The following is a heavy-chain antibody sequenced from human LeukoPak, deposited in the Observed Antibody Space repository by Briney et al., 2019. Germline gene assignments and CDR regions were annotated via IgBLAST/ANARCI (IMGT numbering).Heavy chain of an antibody. D-gene: IGHD3-16*01. Sequence: GGSLSLSCEASGFPFRSNWGHWVRQAPGKGLVWVSRINSDGSSTSYADSVKGRFTISRDNAKNTLYLQMNSLRAEDTAVYYCARYMMGFDYWGQGTLVTVSS. V-gene: IGHV3-74*01. J-gene: IGHJ4*02. CDR1: GFPFRSNW. CDR2: INSDGSST. CDR3: ARYMMGFDY.